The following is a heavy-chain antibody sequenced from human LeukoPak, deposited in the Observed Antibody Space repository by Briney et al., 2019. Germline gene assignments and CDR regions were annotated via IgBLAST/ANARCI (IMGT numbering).Heavy chain of an antibody. CDR2: IFYSGST. CDR3: ARDRAGGFDY. J-gene: IGHJ4*02. V-gene: IGHV4-31*03. Sequence: SETLSLTCTVSGVSISHGGYFWNWIRQHPGKGLEWIGHIFYSGSTYYNPSLKSRVSISLYTSKNQVSLRLNSVTAADTAVYYCARDRAGGFDYWGQGTLVTVSS. D-gene: IGHD3-16*01. CDR1: GVSISHGGYF.